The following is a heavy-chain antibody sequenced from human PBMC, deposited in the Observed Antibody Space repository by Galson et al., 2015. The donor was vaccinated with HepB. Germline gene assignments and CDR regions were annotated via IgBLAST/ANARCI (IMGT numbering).Heavy chain of an antibody. J-gene: IGHJ3*02. CDR3: AKDPGSIFGAVVSAFAI. D-gene: IGHD3-3*01. CDR1: GFTFSSYA. V-gene: IGHV3-23*01. CDR2: ISSSGGST. Sequence: SLRLSCAASGFTFSSYAMSWVRQAPGKGLEWVSLISSSGGSTYYADSVKGRFTISRDNSKNTLYLQMNSLRAEDTAVYYCAKDPGSIFGAVVSAFAIWGQGTMVTVSS.